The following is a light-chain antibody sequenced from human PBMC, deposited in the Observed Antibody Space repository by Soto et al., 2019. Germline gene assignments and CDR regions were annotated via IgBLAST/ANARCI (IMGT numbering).Light chain of an antibody. CDR2: EVN. Sequence: QSVLTQPSSMSGSPGQSITISCTGTSSDVGSYYPVSWFQQHPGKAPKLSIYEVNKRPSGVSDRLSGSKSGNPASLTISGLQAADEAEYYCCSYAGDTTFFVFGTGTKLTVL. V-gene: IGLV2-23*02. CDR1: SSDVGSYYP. J-gene: IGLJ1*01. CDR3: CSYAGDTTFFV.